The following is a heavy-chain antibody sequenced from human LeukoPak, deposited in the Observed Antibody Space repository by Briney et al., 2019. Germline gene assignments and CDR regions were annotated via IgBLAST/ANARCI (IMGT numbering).Heavy chain of an antibody. Sequence: SETLSLTCTVSGGSISSGDYYWSWIRQPPGKGLEWIGYIYYSGSTYYNPSLKSRVTISVDTSKNQFSLKLSSVTAADTAVYCCARSPFPDFWSGTGAFDIWGQGTMVTVSS. CDR3: ARSPFPDFWSGTGAFDI. CDR2: IYYSGST. V-gene: IGHV4-30-4*08. J-gene: IGHJ3*02. D-gene: IGHD3-3*01. CDR1: GGSISSGDYY.